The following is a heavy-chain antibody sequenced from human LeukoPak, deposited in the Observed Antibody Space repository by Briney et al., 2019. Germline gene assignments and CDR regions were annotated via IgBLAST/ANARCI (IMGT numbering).Heavy chain of an antibody. CDR2: ISAYNGNT. V-gene: IGHV1-18*01. Sequence: GASVKVSCKTSGYSFILYGISWVRQAPGQGLEWMGWISAYNGNTNYAQKLQGRVTMTTDTSTSTAYMELRSLRSDDTAVYYCARDSSGGSWDNWFDPWGQGTLVTVSS. CDR3: ARDSSGGSWDNWFDP. D-gene: IGHD2-15*01. J-gene: IGHJ5*02. CDR1: GYSFILYG.